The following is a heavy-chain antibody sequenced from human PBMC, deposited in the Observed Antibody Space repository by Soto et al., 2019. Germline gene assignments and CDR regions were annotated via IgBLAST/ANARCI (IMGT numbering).Heavy chain of an antibody. CDR1: GFTFSSYA. Sequence: GGSLRLSCAASGFTFSSYAMSWVRQAPGKGLEWVSAISGSGGSTYYADSVKGRFTISRDNPKNTLYLQMNSLRAEDTAVYYCAKDRSYYYGSGGSNWFDPWGQGTLVTVSS. CDR2: ISGSGGST. V-gene: IGHV3-23*01. J-gene: IGHJ5*02. CDR3: AKDRSYYYGSGGSNWFDP. D-gene: IGHD3-10*01.